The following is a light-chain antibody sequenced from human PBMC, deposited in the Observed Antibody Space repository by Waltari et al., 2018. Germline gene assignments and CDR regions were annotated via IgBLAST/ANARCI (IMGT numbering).Light chain of an antibody. CDR2: DVS. CDR1: SSDIGAYKY. Sequence: QSALPPPASVSGSPGQSITISCTGPSSDIGAYKYVSWYQQHPGKAPRLILYDVSSRPSGVPNRFSGSKSGNTASLTISGLQADDDADYYCSSYAGGNSLGIFGAGTKLTVL. V-gene: IGLV2-14*03. CDR3: SSYAGGNSLGI. J-gene: IGLJ2*01.